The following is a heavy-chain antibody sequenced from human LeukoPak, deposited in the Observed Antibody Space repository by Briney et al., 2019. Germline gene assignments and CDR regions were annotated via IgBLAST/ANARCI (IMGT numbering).Heavy chain of an antibody. CDR1: GGTLSSYA. V-gene: IGHV1-69*06. CDR2: IIPIFGTA. CDR3: ARGTRVLRFLEWSNWFDP. J-gene: IGHJ5*02. D-gene: IGHD3-3*01. Sequence: ASVKVSCKASGGTLSSYAISWVRQAPGQGLEWMGRIIPIFGTASYAQKFQGRVTITADRSTSTAYMELSSLRSEDTAVYYCARGTRVLRFLEWSNWFDPWGQGTLVTVSS.